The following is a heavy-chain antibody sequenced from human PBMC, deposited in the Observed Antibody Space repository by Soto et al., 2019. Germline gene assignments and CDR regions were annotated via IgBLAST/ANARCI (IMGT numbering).Heavy chain of an antibody. CDR3: ARDSWGIAARPNYYYYGMDV. CDR2: IIPIFGTA. CDR1: GGTFSSYA. J-gene: IGHJ6*02. D-gene: IGHD6-6*01. V-gene: IGHV1-69*13. Sequence: ASVKVSCKASGGTFSSYAISWVRQAPGQGLEWMGGIIPIFGTADYAQKFQGRVTITADESTSTAYMELSSLRSEDTAVYYCARDSWGIAARPNYYYYGMDVWGQGTTVTVSS.